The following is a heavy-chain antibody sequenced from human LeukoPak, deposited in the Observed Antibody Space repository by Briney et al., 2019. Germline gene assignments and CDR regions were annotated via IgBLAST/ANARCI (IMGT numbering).Heavy chain of an antibody. D-gene: IGHD3-3*01. V-gene: IGHV3-21*01. Sequence: GGSLRLSCAASGFTSSRCSMNWVRQAPGKGLEWVSSISSSSDYKYYADSMKGRFTISKDNAKNSLYLQMNSLRAEDTAVYYCARGSDFWSGYGDSWGQGTLVTVSS. CDR2: ISSSSDYK. CDR1: GFTSSRCS. J-gene: IGHJ4*02. CDR3: ARGSDFWSGYGDS.